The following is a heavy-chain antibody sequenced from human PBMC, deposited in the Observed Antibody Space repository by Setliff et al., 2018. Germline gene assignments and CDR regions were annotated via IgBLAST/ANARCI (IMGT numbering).Heavy chain of an antibody. Sequence: LRLSCAASGFTFSNYYMTWIRQAPGKGLEWISYIHDSGNPTYYADSVKGRFTVSRDNAKNSLYLQMTSLRAEDTAIYYCARTTGYRLEGDFDYWGQGTLVTVS. D-gene: IGHD3-16*01. J-gene: IGHJ4*02. CDR1: GFTFSNYY. V-gene: IGHV3-11*01. CDR2: IHDSGNPT. CDR3: ARTTGYRLEGDFDY.